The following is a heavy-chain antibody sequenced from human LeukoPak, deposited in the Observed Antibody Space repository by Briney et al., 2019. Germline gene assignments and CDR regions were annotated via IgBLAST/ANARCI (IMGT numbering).Heavy chain of an antibody. CDR1: GFTFSSYR. CDR2: ISSSSSTK. Sequence: GGSLRLSCAASGFTFSSYRMNWVRQAPGKGLEWVSYISSSSSTKHYADSVKGRFTISRDNAKNSLYLQMNSLRAEDTAVYYCARDFYDFWSGYWVWGQGTLVTVSS. D-gene: IGHD3-3*01. J-gene: IGHJ4*02. V-gene: IGHV3-48*04. CDR3: ARDFYDFWSGYWV.